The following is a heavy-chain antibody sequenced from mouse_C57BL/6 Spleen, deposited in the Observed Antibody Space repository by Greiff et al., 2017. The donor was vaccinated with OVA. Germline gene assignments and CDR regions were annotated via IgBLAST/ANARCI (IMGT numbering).Heavy chain of an antibody. CDR1: GFTFSSYT. J-gene: IGHJ4*01. CDR3: ARSYDYVYAMDY. Sequence: DVQLVESGGGLVKPGGSLKLSCAASGFTFSSYTMSWVRQTPEKRLEWVATISGGGGNTYYPDSVKGRFTISRDNAKNTLYLQMSSLRSEDTALYYCARSYDYVYAMDYWGQGTSVTVSS. D-gene: IGHD2-4*01. V-gene: IGHV5-9*01. CDR2: ISGGGGNT.